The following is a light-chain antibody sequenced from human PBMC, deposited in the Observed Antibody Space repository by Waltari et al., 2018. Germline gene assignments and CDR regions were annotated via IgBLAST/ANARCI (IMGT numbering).Light chain of an antibody. J-gene: IGLJ3*02. CDR2: EVS. CDR1: SSDVGSYKF. V-gene: IGLV2-23*02. CDR3: CSYASSNTWV. Sequence: QSALTQPASVSGSPGQSIPISCTGTSSDVGSYKFVSWYQQHPGKAPKLMIYEVSKWPSGVSNRFSGSKSGNTASLTISGLQAEDEAHYYCCSYASSNTWVFGGGTKLTVL.